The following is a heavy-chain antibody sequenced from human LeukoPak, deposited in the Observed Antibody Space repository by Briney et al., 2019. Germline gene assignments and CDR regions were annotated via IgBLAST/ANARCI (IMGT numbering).Heavy chain of an antibody. Sequence: SETLSLTCAVYGGSFSGYYWSWIRQPTGKGLEWIGEINHSGSTNYNPSLKSRVTISVDTSKNQFSLNLSSVTAADTAVYYCARGQVVRDYWGQGTLVTVSS. J-gene: IGHJ4*02. V-gene: IGHV4-34*01. CDR2: INHSGST. CDR3: ARGQVVRDY. CDR1: GGSFSGYY. D-gene: IGHD2-15*01.